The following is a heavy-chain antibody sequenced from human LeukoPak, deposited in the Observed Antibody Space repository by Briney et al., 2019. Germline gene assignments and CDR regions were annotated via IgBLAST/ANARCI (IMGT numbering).Heavy chain of an antibody. V-gene: IGHV3-23*01. CDR3: ANTGITGTSWFDP. D-gene: IGHD1-7*01. J-gene: IGHJ5*02. CDR1: GFTFNNYA. Sequence: GGSLRLSCTASGFTFNNYAMTWVRQAPGKGLEWVSSIRSGGDSTYYADSVKGRFTISRDNSKNTLYLQMNSLRAEDTAVYYCANTGITGTSWFDPWGQGTLVTVSS. CDR2: IRSGGDST.